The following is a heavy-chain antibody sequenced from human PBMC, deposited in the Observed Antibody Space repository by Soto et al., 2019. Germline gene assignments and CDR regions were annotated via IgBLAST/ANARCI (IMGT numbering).Heavy chain of an antibody. Sequence: TLALTCTVSGVSISSGDYYWSWIRQPPGKGLEWIGYIYYSGSTYYNPSLKSRVTISVDTSKNQFSLKLSSVTAADTAVYYCARVFRLGPPRRIGPNWFEPWGQGTLVIVSS. CDR2: IYYSGST. D-gene: IGHD2-15*01. J-gene: IGHJ5*02. V-gene: IGHV4-30-4*01. CDR1: GVSISSGDYY. CDR3: ARVFRLGPPRRIGPNWFEP.